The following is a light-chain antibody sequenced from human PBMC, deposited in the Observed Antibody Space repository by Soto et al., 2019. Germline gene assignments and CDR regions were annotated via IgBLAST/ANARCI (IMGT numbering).Light chain of an antibody. J-gene: IGKJ1*01. CDR2: GAS. CDR1: QSVGSG. Sequence: EVVMTQSPATLSVSPGERAALSCRASQSVGSGLAWYQQRPRQAPRLLIYGASTRVTGIPPRFSGSGSGTEFTLTISSLQSEDFEVYYCQQYKWSPPRTFGQGTKVEIK. CDR3: QQYKWSPPRT. V-gene: IGKV3-15*01.